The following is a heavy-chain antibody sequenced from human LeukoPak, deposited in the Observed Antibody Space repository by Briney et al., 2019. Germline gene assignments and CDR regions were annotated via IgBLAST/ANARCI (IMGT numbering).Heavy chain of an antibody. V-gene: IGHV4-4*07. CDR3: ARGVTVRGDRTFDY. CDR1: GGSISSYY. J-gene: IGHJ4*02. D-gene: IGHD3-10*01. CDR2: IYSSGST. Sequence: PSETLSLTCTVSGGSISSYYWSWIRQPAGKGLEWIGRIYSSGSTNYNPSLKSRVTMSVDTSKNQFSLKLSSVTAADTAVYYCARGVTVRGDRTFDYWGQGILVTVSS.